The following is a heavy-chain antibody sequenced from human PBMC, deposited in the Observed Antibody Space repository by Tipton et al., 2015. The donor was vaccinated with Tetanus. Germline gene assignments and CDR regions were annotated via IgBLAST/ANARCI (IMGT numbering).Heavy chain of an antibody. CDR3: ARDQGGGRVVRLNWFDP. V-gene: IGHV4-31*03. D-gene: IGHD6-6*01. J-gene: IGHJ5*02. CDR1: GASINAGGYL. CDR2: IYYTAHN. Sequence: TLSLTCTVSGASINAGGYLWTWVRQQPGKGLEWIGNIYYTAHNSYNPSLDSRVSISVDTSKNQCSLRLTSVTAADTAVYYCARDQGGGRVVRLNWFDPWGQGALVTVPS.